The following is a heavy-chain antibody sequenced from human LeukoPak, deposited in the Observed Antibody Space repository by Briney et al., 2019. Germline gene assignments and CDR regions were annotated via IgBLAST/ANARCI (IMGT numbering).Heavy chain of an antibody. V-gene: IGHV3-43*02. J-gene: IGHJ5*02. CDR3: AKDSRQRGGWYNWFDP. CDR2: ISGDGGST. Sequence: GGSLRLSCAASGFTFDDYAMHWVRQAPGKGLECVSLISGDGGSTYYADSVKGRFTISRDNSKNSLYLQMNSLRTEDTALYYCAKDSRQRGGWYNWFDPWGQGTLVTVSS. CDR1: GFTFDDYA. D-gene: IGHD6-19*01.